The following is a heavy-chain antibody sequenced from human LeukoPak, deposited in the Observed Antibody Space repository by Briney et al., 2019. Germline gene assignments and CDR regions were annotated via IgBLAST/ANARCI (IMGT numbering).Heavy chain of an antibody. D-gene: IGHD2-2*01. J-gene: IGHJ3*02. CDR2: IKQDGSEK. CDR3: AREGPYCTSTSCYDAFDI. Sequence: PGGSLRLSCAASGFTFSSYWMSWVRQAPGKGLEWLGIIKQDGSEKYYVDSVKGRFTISRDNAKNSLYLQMNSLRAEDTAVYYCAREGPYCTSTSCYDAFDIWGQGTMITVSS. V-gene: IGHV3-7*01. CDR1: GFTFSSYW.